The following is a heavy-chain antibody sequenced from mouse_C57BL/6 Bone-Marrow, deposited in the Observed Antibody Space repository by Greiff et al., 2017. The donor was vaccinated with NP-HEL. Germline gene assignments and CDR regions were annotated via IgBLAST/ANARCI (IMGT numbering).Heavy chain of an antibody. J-gene: IGHJ2*01. CDR2: INPNNGGT. V-gene: IGHV1-26*01. CDR3: ARSLGSPFDY. Sequence: EVQLQQSGPELVKPGASVKISCKASGYTFTDYYMNWVKQSHGKSLEWIGDINPNNGGTSYNQKFKGKATLTVDKSSSTDYMELRSLTSEDSAVYYCARSLGSPFDYWGQGTTLTVSS. D-gene: IGHD1-1*02. CDR1: GYTFTDYY.